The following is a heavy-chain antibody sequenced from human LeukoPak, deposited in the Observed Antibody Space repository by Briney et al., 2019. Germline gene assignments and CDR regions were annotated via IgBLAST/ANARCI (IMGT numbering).Heavy chain of an antibody. CDR2: ISSSGFNT. J-gene: IGHJ4*02. Sequence: GGSLRLSCAASGYTFSSYAMSWVRQAPGKGLEWVSSISSSGFNTYYADSVKGRFTISRDNSKNTLHLQMSSLRAEDTAVYYCAKRDRPCSGDCSAPYYFDYWGQGTLVTVSS. D-gene: IGHD2-21*02. CDR3: AKRDRPCSGDCSAPYYFDY. V-gene: IGHV3-23*01. CDR1: GYTFSSYA.